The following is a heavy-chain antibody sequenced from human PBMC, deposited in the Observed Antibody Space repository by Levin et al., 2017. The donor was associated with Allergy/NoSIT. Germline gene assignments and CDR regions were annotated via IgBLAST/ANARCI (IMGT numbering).Heavy chain of an antibody. J-gene: IGHJ6*02. V-gene: IGHV1-2*02. CDR2: INPNSGGT. D-gene: IGHD3-3*01. CDR3: ARVYDFWSGYYMGYYYGMDV. CDR1: GYTFTGYY. Sequence: AASVKVSCKASGYTFTGYYMHWVRQAPGQGLEWMGWINPNSGGTNYAQKFQGRVTMTRDTSISTAYMELSRLRSDDTAVYYCARVYDFWSGYYMGYYYGMDVWGQGTTVTVSS.